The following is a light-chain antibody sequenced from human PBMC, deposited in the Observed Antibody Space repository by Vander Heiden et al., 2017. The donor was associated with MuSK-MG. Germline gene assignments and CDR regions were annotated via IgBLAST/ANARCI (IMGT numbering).Light chain of an antibody. CDR2: GTS. J-gene: IGKJ5*01. V-gene: IGKV3-20*01. Sequence: EIVLTQSSGTLSLSPGERATLSCRASQSVSSFYLAWYQQRPGQAPRLLIYGTSTRATGIPDRFSGSGSGTDFTLTISRLEPEDFAVYYCQQDGSSPITFGQGTLLEIK. CDR3: QQDGSSPIT. CDR1: QSVSSFY.